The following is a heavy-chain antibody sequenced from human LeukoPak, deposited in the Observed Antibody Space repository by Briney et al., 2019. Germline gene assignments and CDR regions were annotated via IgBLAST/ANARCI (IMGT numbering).Heavy chain of an antibody. Sequence: PSETLSLTCTVSGGSISSYYWSWIRQPPGKGLEWIGYIYYSGSTNYNPSLKSRVTISVDTSKNQFSLKLSSVTAADTAVYYCARSANRGGPAAIGYWGQGTLVTVSS. CDR2: IYYSGST. CDR3: ARSANRGGPAAIGY. J-gene: IGHJ4*02. CDR1: GGSISSYY. V-gene: IGHV4-59*08. D-gene: IGHD2-2*01.